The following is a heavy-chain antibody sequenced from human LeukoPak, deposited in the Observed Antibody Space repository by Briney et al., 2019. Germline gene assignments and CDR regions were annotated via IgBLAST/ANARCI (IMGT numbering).Heavy chain of an antibody. J-gene: IGHJ4*02. CDR1: GFTFSNYA. Sequence: GGSLRLSCAASGFTFSNYAMTWVRQAPGKGLEWVSGISGSGSSTYYADSVKGRFTISGDNSKNTLYLQMNSLRVEDTAVYYCAKYAPPTTVVTRFFDYWGQGTLVTVSS. D-gene: IGHD4-23*01. CDR3: AKYAPPTTVVTRFFDY. CDR2: ISGSGSST. V-gene: IGHV3-23*01.